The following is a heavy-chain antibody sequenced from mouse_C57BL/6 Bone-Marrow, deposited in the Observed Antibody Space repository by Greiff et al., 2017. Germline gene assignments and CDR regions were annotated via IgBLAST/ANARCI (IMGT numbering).Heavy chain of an antibody. D-gene: IGHD1-1*01. CDR2: INTNNGGT. CDR3: ARLGYGISCAY. CDR1: GYTFTDYN. Sequence: EVQLQQSGPELVKPGASLKIPCKASGYTFTDYNMDWVKQSHGKSLEWIGDINTNNGGTIYNQKSKGKATLTVDKSSSTAYMELRSLTSEVTAVYYCARLGYGISCAYWGQGTLVTVSA. J-gene: IGHJ3*01. V-gene: IGHV1-18*01.